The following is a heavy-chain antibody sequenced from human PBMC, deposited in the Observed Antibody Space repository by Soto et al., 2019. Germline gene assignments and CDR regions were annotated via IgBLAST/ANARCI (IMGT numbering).Heavy chain of an antibody. J-gene: IGHJ6*02. CDR2: IKQDGGEK. CDR1: GLTFSNFW. Sequence: GGSLRLSCAASGLTFSNFWMSWVRQAPGKGLEWVAYIKQDGGEKYYVDSVKGRFTISRDNAKNSLYLQMNSLRAEDTAVYYCARGHKGLEVWGQGTTVTVSS. V-gene: IGHV3-7*05. CDR3: ARGHKGLEV.